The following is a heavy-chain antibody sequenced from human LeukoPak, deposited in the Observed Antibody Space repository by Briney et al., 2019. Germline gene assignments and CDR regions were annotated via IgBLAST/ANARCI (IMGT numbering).Heavy chain of an antibody. J-gene: IGHJ5*02. V-gene: IGHV4-34*01. Sequence: PSETLSLTCAVYGGSFSGYYWSWIRQPPGKGLEWIGEINHSGSTNYNPSLKSRVTISVDTSKNQFSLKLSSVTAAGTAVYYCARLALDTVMVPNWFDPWGQGTLVTVSS. CDR2: INHSGST. D-gene: IGHD5-18*01. CDR1: GGSFSGYY. CDR3: ARLALDTVMVPNWFDP.